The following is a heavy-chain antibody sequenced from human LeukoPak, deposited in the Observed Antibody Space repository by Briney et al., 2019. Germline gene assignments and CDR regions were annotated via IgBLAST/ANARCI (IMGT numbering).Heavy chain of an antibody. CDR2: IYYSGGT. CDR3: ARGRKYTSGYRVTELGSGYSDY. J-gene: IGHJ4*02. Sequence: SETLSLTCTVSGGSISGQYWSWIRRPPGKGLEWIGEIYYSGGTKYNPSLERRVTISLDTSKNQFSLRLTSMTTADTAVYYCARGRKYTSGYRVTELGSGYSDYWGQGTLVTVSS. CDR1: GGSISGQY. V-gene: IGHV4-59*11. D-gene: IGHD5-18*01.